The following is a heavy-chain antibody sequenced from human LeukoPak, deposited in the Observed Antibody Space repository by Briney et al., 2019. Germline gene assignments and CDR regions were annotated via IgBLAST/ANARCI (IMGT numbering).Heavy chain of an antibody. V-gene: IGHV3-7*01. CDR2: IKQDGSEK. CDR1: GFTFRSYW. J-gene: IGHJ4*02. D-gene: IGHD1-14*01. CDR3: ARAEGEGYFDY. Sequence: PGGSLSPSCAVSGFTFRSYWMRWVRQPPEKGLEWVANIKQDGSEKYYVDSVKGRFTNSRDNAKNSLYLQMNRLRAEETDVDYCARAEGEGYFDYWGQGTLVTVSS.